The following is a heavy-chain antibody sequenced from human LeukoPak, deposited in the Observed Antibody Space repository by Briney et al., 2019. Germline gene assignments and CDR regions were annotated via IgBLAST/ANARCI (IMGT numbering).Heavy chain of an antibody. D-gene: IGHD3-10*01. V-gene: IGHV1-2*02. J-gene: IGHJ3*02. Sequence: GASVKVSCKASGYTFTGYYMHWVRQAPGQGLEWMGWINPNSGGTNYAQKFQGRVTITRDTSISTAYMELSRLRSDDTAVYYCARGYYYGSGSYYARNLGPWDAFNIGGQGTMVTVSS. CDR1: GYTFTGYY. CDR2: INPNSGGT. CDR3: ARGYYYGSGSYYARNLGPWDAFNI.